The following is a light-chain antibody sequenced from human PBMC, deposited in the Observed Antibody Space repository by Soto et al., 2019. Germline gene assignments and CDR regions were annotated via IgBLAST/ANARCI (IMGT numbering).Light chain of an antibody. V-gene: IGKV3-15*01. Sequence: RVMTHSPATLSLSPGERATLSCRASQSVSSNLAWYQQKPGQAPRLLISGASTRATGIPARFSGSGSGTEFTLTISSLQSEDFAVYYCQQYNNWWTFGQGTKVEIK. J-gene: IGKJ1*01. CDR2: GAS. CDR3: QQYNNWWT. CDR1: QSVSSN.